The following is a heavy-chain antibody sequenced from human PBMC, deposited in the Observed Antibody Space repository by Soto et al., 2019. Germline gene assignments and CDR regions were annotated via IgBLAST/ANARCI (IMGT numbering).Heavy chain of an antibody. V-gene: IGHV1-69*13. CDR2: IIPVFQTA. CDR3: ARGGSGYTWFNEF. CDR1: GGLFSSYP. J-gene: IGHJ4*02. Sequence: SVKVSCKASGGLFSSYPISWVRQVPGQGLEWMGGIIPVFQTAYYTQRFQGRVTITADESTNTAYMELSSLRSEDTAIYYCARGGSGYTWFNEFWGQGTLVTVSS. D-gene: IGHD3-22*01.